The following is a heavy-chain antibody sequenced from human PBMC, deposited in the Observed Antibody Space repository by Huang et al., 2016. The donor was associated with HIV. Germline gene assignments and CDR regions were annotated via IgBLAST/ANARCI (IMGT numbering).Heavy chain of an antibody. CDR2: INHIGRA. Sequence: QVRLEQWGAGLLKPSQTLSLTCAVYGGFFSGYQWTWLRQSPGKGLDWIGEINHIGRATYNPYLKTRVTITGDMSKNKFSRKMTSLTVTDTAVYFCARGLRFCRGGDCFPTHFQHWSQG. CDR1: GGFFSGYQ. CDR3: ARGLRFCRGGDCFPTHFQH. D-gene: IGHD2-21*02. V-gene: IGHV4-34*02. J-gene: IGHJ1*01.